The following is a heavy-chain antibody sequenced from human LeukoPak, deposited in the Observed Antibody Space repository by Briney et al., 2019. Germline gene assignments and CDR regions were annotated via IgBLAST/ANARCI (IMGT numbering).Heavy chain of an antibody. CDR2: SIDKGNRNTT. V-gene: IGHV3-72*01. CDR1: GFTFSDHY. D-gene: IGHD6-6*01. Sequence: PGRSLRLSCVASGFTFSDHYIDWVRQAPGKGLEWVGRSIDKGNRNTTAYAASGRRRLTIPRDESKNSLYLQMNSLKIEDAAVYYCTRLGIAPRDFDYWGQGTLVTVSS. CDR3: TRLGIAPRDFDY. J-gene: IGHJ4*02.